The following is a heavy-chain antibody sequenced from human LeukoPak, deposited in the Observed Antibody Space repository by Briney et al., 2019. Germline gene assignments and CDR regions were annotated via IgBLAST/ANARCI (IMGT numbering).Heavy chain of an antibody. J-gene: IGHJ4*02. Sequence: GGSLRLSCAASGFTFSSYSMNWVRQAPGKGLEWVSSISGSSSYIYYADSVRGRFTISRDNAKNSLYLQMNSLRAEDTAVYYCARVSGYRTLSFDYWGQGTLVTVSS. V-gene: IGHV3-21*06. D-gene: IGHD6-25*01. CDR1: GFTFSSYS. CDR3: ARVSGYRTLSFDY. CDR2: ISGSSSYI.